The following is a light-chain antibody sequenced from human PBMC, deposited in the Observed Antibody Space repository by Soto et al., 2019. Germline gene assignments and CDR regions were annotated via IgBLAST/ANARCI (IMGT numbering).Light chain of an antibody. J-gene: IGKJ4*01. CDR3: QKYNSAPLT. V-gene: IGKV1-27*01. CDR1: QGIRSY. Sequence: DIQMTQSPSSLSASVGDRVTITCRASQGIRSYLACYQQKPGKVPKLLIYAASTLQSGVPSRFSGSVSGTDSTLTISSLKPEDVATYYCQKYNSAPLTFGGGTKVEIK. CDR2: AAS.